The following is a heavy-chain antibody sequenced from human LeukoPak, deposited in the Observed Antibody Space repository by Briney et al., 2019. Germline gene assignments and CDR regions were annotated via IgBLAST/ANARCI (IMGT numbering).Heavy chain of an antibody. CDR1: GGSISSSSYY. V-gene: IGHV4-39*01. CDR2: IYYSGST. Sequence: SETLSLTCTVSGGSISSSSYYWGWIRQPPGKGLEWIGSIYYSGSTYYNPSLKSRVTISVDTSKNQSSLKLSSVTAADTAVYYCARIVVVPPATDPWGQGTLVTVSS. J-gene: IGHJ5*02. CDR3: ARIVVVPPATDP. D-gene: IGHD2-2*01.